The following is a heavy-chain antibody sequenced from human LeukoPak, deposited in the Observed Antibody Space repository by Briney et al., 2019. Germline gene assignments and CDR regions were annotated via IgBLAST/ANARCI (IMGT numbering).Heavy chain of an antibody. CDR3: ARDGDFWSGYIDY. J-gene: IGHJ4*02. CDR1: GGSISGGSYY. D-gene: IGHD3-3*01. Sequence: SETLSLTCTVSGGSISGGSYYWSWIRQPAGKGLEWIGRIHTSGSTNYNPSLKSRVTISVDTSTNQFSLKLSSATAADTAVYYCARDGDFWSGYIDYWGQGTLVTVSS. CDR2: IHTSGST. V-gene: IGHV4-61*02.